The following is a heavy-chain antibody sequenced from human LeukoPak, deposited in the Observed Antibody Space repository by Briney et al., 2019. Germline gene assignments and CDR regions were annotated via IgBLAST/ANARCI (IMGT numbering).Heavy chain of an antibody. J-gene: IGHJ5*02. CDR2: IRYDGSNK. Sequence: GGSLRLSCAASGFTFSSYGMHWVRQAPGKGLEWVAFIRYDGSNKYYADSVKGRFTISRDNAKNSLYLQMNSLRAEDTAVYYCARPAGDCSTTSCYTANWFDPWGQGTLVTVSS. CDR1: GFTFSSYG. CDR3: ARPAGDCSTTSCYTANWFDP. D-gene: IGHD2-2*02. V-gene: IGHV3-30*02.